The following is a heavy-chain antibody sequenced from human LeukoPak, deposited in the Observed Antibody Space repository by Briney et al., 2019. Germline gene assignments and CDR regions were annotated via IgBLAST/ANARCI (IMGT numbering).Heavy chain of an antibody. J-gene: IGHJ4*02. Sequence: GGSLRLSCAASRFTFDGYAMYWVRQAPGKGLEWVSSISWNSGNTDYAASVKGRFTISRDNAKKSLHLQMNSLRVEDTALYYCAKSGTYSSSSGYIDSWGQGTLVTVSS. CDR1: RFTFDGYA. D-gene: IGHD6-6*01. V-gene: IGHV3-9*01. CDR2: ISWNSGNT. CDR3: AKSGTYSSSSGYIDS.